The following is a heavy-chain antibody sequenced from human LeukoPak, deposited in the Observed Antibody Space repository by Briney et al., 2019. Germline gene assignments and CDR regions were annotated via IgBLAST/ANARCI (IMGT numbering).Heavy chain of an antibody. Sequence: PGGSLRLSCAASGCTFSSYAMTWVRQAPGKGLEWVSAISGSGGGTYYADSVKGRFTISRDNSKNTLYLQMNSLRAEDTAVYYCAKERSFGTWLGDYWGQGTLVTVSS. CDR2: ISGSGGGT. D-gene: IGHD2/OR15-2a*01. CDR1: GCTFSSYA. CDR3: AKERSFGTWLGDY. J-gene: IGHJ4*02. V-gene: IGHV3-23*01.